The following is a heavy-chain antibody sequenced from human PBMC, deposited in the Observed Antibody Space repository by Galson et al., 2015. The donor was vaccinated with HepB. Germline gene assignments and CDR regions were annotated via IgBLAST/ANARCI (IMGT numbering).Heavy chain of an antibody. J-gene: IGHJ3*02. CDR2: ISDVGNTK. CDR3: AREGFVTHTAMGVCDI. D-gene: IGHD5-18*01. V-gene: IGHV3-30*01. CDR1: GFTFSRYA. Sequence: SLRLSCAASGFTFSRYAMHWVRQAPGRGPEWVTIISDVGNTKYYADSVKGRFSISRDNSKNTLYLQMNSLGPEDTAVYFCAREGFVTHTAMGVCDIWGQGTMVTVSS.